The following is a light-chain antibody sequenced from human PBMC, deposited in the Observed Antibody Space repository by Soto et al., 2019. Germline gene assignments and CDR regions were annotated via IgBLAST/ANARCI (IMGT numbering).Light chain of an antibody. CDR2: DAS. Sequence: EIVLTQSPATLSLSPGERATLSCRASQSVGSYLAWYQQRPGQAPRLLIYDASSRATGIPARFSGSGSGTDFTLTISSLEPEDFAVYFCQQYGNLPLTFGGGTKVEIK. V-gene: IGKV3-11*01. J-gene: IGKJ4*01. CDR1: QSVGSY. CDR3: QQYGNLPLT.